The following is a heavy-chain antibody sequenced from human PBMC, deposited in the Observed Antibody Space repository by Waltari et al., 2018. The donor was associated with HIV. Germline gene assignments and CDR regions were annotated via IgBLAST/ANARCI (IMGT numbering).Heavy chain of an antibody. CDR3: AREGARMTTMIYYYYGMDV. CDR2: INPNSGGT. D-gene: IGHD4-4*01. J-gene: IGHJ6*02. Sequence: SGYTFTGYYMHWVRQAPGQGLEWMGRINPNSGGTNYAQQFQGRVTMTRDTSISTAYMELSRLRSDDTAVYYCAREGARMTTMIYYYYGMDVWGQGTTVTVSS. CDR1: GYTFTGYY. V-gene: IGHV1-2*06.